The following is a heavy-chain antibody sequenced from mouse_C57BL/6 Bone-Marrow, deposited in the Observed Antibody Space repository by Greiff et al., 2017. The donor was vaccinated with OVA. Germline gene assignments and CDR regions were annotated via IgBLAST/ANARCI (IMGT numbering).Heavy chain of an antibody. Sequence: VMLVESGAELARPGASVKLSCKASGYTFTSYGISWVKQRTGQGLEWIGEIYPRSGNTYYNEKFKGKATLTADKSSSTAYMELRSLTSEDSAVYFCARRVTTVVADYAMDYWGQGTSVTVSS. CDR3: ARRVTTVVADYAMDY. V-gene: IGHV1-81*01. CDR1: GYTFTSYG. CDR2: IYPRSGNT. J-gene: IGHJ4*01. D-gene: IGHD1-1*01.